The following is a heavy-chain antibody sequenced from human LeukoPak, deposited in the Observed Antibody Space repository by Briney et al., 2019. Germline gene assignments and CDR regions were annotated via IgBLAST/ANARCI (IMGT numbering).Heavy chain of an antibody. CDR2: ISGSGGNT. V-gene: IGHV3-23*01. CDR3: AKDDNYIRFLS. D-gene: IGHD3-16*01. J-gene: IGHJ5*02. Sequence: TGGALRLSCAASGFTFINYAMSWVRQAPGKGLEWVSTISGSGGNTYYADSAKGRFTISRDNSKDTLYLQMNNVRAEDTAVYYCAKDDNYIRFLSWGQGTLVTVSS. CDR1: GFTFINYA.